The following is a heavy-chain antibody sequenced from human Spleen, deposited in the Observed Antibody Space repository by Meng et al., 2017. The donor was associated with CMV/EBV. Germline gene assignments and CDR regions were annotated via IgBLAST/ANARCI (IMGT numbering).Heavy chain of an antibody. Sequence: QVQLQQWGAGLLTPSETLSLTCACYGGSFSGYDWGWIRQPPGKGLEWIGEINHSGSTNDNPSLKSRVTISVDTSKNQFSLKLSSVTAADTAVYYCARGGRGLTSPYSNYGGWFDPWGQGTLVTVSS. D-gene: IGHD4-11*01. CDR1: GGSFSGYD. J-gene: IGHJ5*02. CDR3: ARGGRGLTSPYSNYGGWFDP. V-gene: IGHV4-34*01. CDR2: INHSGST.